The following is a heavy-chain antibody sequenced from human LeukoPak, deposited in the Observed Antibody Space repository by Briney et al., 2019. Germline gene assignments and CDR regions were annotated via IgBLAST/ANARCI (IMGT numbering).Heavy chain of an antibody. Sequence: KPSETLSLTCTVSGGSISSYYWSRIRQPPGKGLEWIGYIYYSGSTNYNPSLKSRVTISVDTSKNQFSLKLSSVTAADTAVYYCARHGVVPAAIGDWFDPWGQGTLVTVSS. D-gene: IGHD2-2*01. J-gene: IGHJ5*02. CDR1: GGSISSYY. CDR2: IYYSGST. CDR3: ARHGVVPAAIGDWFDP. V-gene: IGHV4-59*08.